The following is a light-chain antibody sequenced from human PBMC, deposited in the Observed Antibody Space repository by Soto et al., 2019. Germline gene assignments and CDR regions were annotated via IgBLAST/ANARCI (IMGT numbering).Light chain of an antibody. CDR2: LGS. V-gene: IGKV2-28*01. CDR1: QSLLHSSGYIY. Sequence: IVMTQSPLSLPVSPGEPASISCRSSQSLLHSSGYIYLDWYLQRPGQSPQLLICLGSDRASGVPDRFSGSESGTDFTLKISRVEADDVGVYYCMQRLQTPWTFGQGTKVDIK. J-gene: IGKJ1*01. CDR3: MQRLQTPWT.